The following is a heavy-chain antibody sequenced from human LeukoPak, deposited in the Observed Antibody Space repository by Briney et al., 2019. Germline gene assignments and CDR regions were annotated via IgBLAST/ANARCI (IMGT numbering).Heavy chain of an antibody. CDR2: IYYSGST. D-gene: IGHD1-26*01. CDR3: ARYIVSYPHDAFDI. J-gene: IGHJ3*02. Sequence: SETLPLTCTVSGGSFSSYYWSWIRQPPGKGLEWIGYIYYSGSTSYNPSLKSRVTISVDTSKKQFSLKLSSVTAADTAFYYCARYIVSYPHDAFDIWGQGTMVTVSS. V-gene: IGHV4-59*01. CDR1: GGSFSSYY.